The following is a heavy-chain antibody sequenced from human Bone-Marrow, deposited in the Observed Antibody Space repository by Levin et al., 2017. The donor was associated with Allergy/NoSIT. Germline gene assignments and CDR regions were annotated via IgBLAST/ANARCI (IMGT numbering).Heavy chain of an antibody. D-gene: IGHD3-10*01. CDR1: GYNFQKYG. CDR2: ISGNTGNT. J-gene: IGHJ5*02. CDR3: ARDDGSGSYIWLDP. Sequence: ASVKVSCKTSGYNFQKYGLTWVRQAPGQGLEWMGWISGNTGNTKDSPRFQGRVTMTTDTSMSTAYMDLRSLVSDDTAVYFCARDDGSGSYIWLDPWGQGTWVTESS. V-gene: IGHV1-18*01.